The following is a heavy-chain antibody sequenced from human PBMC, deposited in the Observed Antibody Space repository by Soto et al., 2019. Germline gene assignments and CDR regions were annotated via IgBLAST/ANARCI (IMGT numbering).Heavy chain of an antibody. J-gene: IGHJ5*02. Sequence: QVQLVQSAAEVKKPGSTVKVSCKASGGTFSSYAISWVRQAPGQGLEWMGGIIPIFGTANYAQKFQGRVTITADESTSTAYMELSSLRSEDTAVYYCARLGVVVVAAGRSFDPWGQGTLVTVSS. CDR3: ARLGVVVVAAGRSFDP. V-gene: IGHV1-69*01. CDR2: IIPIFGTA. D-gene: IGHD2-15*01. CDR1: GGTFSSYA.